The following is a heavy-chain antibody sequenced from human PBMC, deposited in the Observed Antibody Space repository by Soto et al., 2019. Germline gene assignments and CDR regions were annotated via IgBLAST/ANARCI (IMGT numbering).Heavy chain of an antibody. V-gene: IGHV1-69*06. Sequence: QVQLVQSGAEVKKPGSSVKVSCKASGGTFSSYAISWVRQAPGQGLEWMGGIIPIFGTANYAQKFQGRVTITVDKSTSTAYMELRRLCSEDTDVYYCARGGYSSGWYVGVPRSGGQGTLVTVSS. CDR1: GGTFSSYA. CDR3: ARGGYSSGWYVGVPRS. J-gene: IGHJ4*02. D-gene: IGHD6-19*01. CDR2: IIPIFGTA.